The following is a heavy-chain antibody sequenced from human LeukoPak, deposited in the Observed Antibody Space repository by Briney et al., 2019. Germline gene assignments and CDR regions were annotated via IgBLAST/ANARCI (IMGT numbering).Heavy chain of an antibody. Sequence: GGSLRLSCAASGFTFSNYVMGWVRQDPGKGLQWVSIINGSGSFTSYADSVKGRLTISRDNSKNTLYLQMNSLRAEDTAVYYCARGRWAYYFDYWGQGTLVTVSS. CDR1: GFTFSNYV. V-gene: IGHV3-23*05. D-gene: IGHD1-26*01. J-gene: IGHJ4*02. CDR3: ARGRWAYYFDY. CDR2: INGSGSFT.